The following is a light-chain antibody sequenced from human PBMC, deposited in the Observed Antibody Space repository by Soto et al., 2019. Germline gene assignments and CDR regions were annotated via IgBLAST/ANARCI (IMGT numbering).Light chain of an antibody. CDR1: QSTSTF. CDR2: VAS. J-gene: IGKJ2*01. CDR3: QQSYRAPYT. Sequence: DIQVTQSPSSLSASIGDRVTITCRASQSTSTFLNWYQQKPGKAPNLLIYVASNLQTGVPSRFSGSGSGTDFSLTISSLQHEDVATYYCQQSYRAPYTFGQGTTLEI. V-gene: IGKV1-39*01.